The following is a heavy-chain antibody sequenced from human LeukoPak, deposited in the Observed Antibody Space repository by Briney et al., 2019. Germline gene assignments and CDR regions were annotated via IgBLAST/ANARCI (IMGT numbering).Heavy chain of an antibody. CDR3: AKNLYQLLYLNWFDP. CDR2: ISGSGGST. D-gene: IGHD2-2*02. V-gene: IGHV3-23*01. J-gene: IGHJ5*02. Sequence: GGSLRLSCAASGFTFSNYAMNWVRQAPGKGLEWVSAISGSGGSTYYADSVKGRFTVSRDNSKNTLYLQMNSLRAEDTAVYYCAKNLYQLLYLNWFDPWGQGTLVTVSS. CDR1: GFTFSNYA.